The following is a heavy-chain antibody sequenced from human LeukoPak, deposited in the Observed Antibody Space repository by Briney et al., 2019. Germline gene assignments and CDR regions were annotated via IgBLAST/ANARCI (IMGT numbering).Heavy chain of an antibody. J-gene: IGHJ4*02. CDR3: ARVQPGIAAAGTDY. CDR1: GFTFSSHW. Sequence: GGSLRLSCAASGFTFSSHWMTWVRQAPGKGLEWVANIKRDGSEKYYVDSVKGRFTISRDNAKNSLYLQMNSLRAEDTAVYYCARVQPGIAAAGTDYWGQGTLVTVSS. CDR2: IKRDGSEK. V-gene: IGHV3-7*01. D-gene: IGHD6-13*01.